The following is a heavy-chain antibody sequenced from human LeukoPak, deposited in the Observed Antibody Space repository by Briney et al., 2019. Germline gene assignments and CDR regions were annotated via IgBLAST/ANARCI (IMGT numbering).Heavy chain of an antibody. CDR3: ARGRALITMVRGARTNWFDP. CDR2: INHSGST. J-gene: IGHJ5*02. V-gene: IGHV4-34*01. CDR1: GGSFRGYT. D-gene: IGHD3-10*01. Sequence: KTSETLSLTCAVYGGSFRGYTWSWIRQPPGKGLEWIGEINHSGSTKYNPSLKSRVTISVDTSKNQFSLKLSSVTAADTAVYYCARGRALITMVRGARTNWFDPWGQGTLVTVSS.